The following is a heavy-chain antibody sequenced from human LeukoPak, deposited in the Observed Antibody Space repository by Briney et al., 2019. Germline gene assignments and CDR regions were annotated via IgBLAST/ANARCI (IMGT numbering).Heavy chain of an antibody. J-gene: IGHJ4*02. CDR2: INHSGST. CDR3: ARGPYRAAVY. V-gene: IGHV4-34*01. Sequence: PSETLSLTCAVYGGSFSVYYWSWIRQPPGKGLEWIGEINHSGSTNYNPSLKSRVTISVDTSKNQFSLKLSSVTAADTAVYYCARGPYRAAVYWGQGTLVTVSS. CDR1: GGSFSVYY. D-gene: IGHD1-26*01.